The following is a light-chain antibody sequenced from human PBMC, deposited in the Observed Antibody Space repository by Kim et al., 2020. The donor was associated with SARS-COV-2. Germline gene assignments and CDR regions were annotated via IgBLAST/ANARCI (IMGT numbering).Light chain of an antibody. CDR3: QVWDSSSDHPV. CDR2: YDS. V-gene: IGLV3-21*04. Sequence: APGKAARITCGGNNIRSKRVRWYQKKRGQAHVLVIYYDSDRPSGIPERFSGSNSGNTATLTISRVEAGDEADYYCQVWDSSSDHPVFGGGTQLTVL. J-gene: IGLJ3*02. CDR1: NIRSKR.